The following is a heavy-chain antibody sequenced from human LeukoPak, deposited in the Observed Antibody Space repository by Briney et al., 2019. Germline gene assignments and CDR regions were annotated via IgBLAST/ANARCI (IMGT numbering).Heavy chain of an antibody. CDR1: GGSISSSSYY. Sequence: SETLSLTCTVSGGSISSSSYYWGWIRQPPGKGLEWIGSIYNSGSTYYNPSLKSRVTISVDTSKNQFSLKLSSVTAADTAAYYCARHPYYYDSNNYRADAFDIWGQGTMVIVSS. V-gene: IGHV4-39*01. J-gene: IGHJ3*02. CDR3: ARHPYYYDSNNYRADAFDI. CDR2: IYNSGST. D-gene: IGHD3-22*01.